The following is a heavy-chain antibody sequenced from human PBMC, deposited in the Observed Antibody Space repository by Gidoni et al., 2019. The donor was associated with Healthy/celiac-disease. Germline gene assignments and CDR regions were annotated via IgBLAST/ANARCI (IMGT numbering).Heavy chain of an antibody. J-gene: IGHJ4*02. CDR1: GYTLAELS. CDR3: ATHSRVSSSWYYFDY. CDR2: CDPEDGET. V-gene: IGHV1-24*01. Sequence: QVQLVQSGAEVKKPGPSVKVSCQVSGYTLAELSMHWVRQAPGKGLEWMGGCDPEDGETIYAQKFQGRVTMTDDTSTDSAYRELSSLRSEDTAVYYCATHSRVSSSWYYFDYWGQGTLVTVSS. D-gene: IGHD6-13*01.